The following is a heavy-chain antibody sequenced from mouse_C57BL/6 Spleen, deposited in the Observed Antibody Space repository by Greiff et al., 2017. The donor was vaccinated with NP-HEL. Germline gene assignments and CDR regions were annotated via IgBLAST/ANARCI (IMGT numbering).Heavy chain of an antibody. V-gene: IGHV1-69*01. CDR2: IDPSDSYT. CDR3: ARYYYGSNLDY. CDR1: GYTFTSYW. Sequence: QVQLQQPGAELVMPGASVKLSCKASGYTFTSYWMHWVKQRPGQGLEWLGEIDPSDSYTNYNQKFKGKSTLTVDKSSSTAYMQLSSLTSEDSAVYYCARYYYGSNLDYWGQGTTLTVSS. D-gene: IGHD1-1*01. J-gene: IGHJ2*01.